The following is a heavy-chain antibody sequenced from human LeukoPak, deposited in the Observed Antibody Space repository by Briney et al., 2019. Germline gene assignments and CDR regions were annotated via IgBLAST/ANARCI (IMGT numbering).Heavy chain of an antibody. CDR2: LYVSGTT. CDR1: GGSMRGFY. D-gene: IGHD6-6*01. Sequence: TSETLSLTCTVSGGSMRGFYWRWLRQPAGKGLEWIGRLYVSGTTTYNPSLKSRVTMSVEPSKNQFSLNLTSVTAADTAVYYCAKDRAARNGMDVWGHGTTVTVSS. V-gene: IGHV4-4*07. J-gene: IGHJ6*02. CDR3: AKDRAARNGMDV.